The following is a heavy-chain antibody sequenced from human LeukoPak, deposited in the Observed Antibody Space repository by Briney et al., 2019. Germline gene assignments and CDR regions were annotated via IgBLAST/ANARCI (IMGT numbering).Heavy chain of an antibody. D-gene: IGHD3-10*01. CDR1: GFTVSSNY. CDR2: IYSGGST. J-gene: IGHJ4*02. CDR3: ARPNPYYGSGPLVY. Sequence: PGGSLRLSCAASGFTVSSNYMGWVRQAPGKGLEWVSVIYSGGSTYYADSVKGRSTISRDNSKNTLYLQMNSLRAEDTAVYYCARPNPYYGSGPLVYWGQGTLVTVSS. V-gene: IGHV3-53*01.